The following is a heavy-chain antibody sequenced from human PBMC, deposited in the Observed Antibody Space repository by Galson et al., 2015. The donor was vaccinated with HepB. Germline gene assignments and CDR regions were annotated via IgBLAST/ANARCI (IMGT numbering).Heavy chain of an antibody. J-gene: IGHJ5*02. CDR2: IYYSGST. D-gene: IGHD2-2*01. Sequence: LSLTCTVSGGSISGGGYYWSWIRQHPGKGLEWIGYIYYSGSTYYNPSLKSRVTISVDTSKNQFSLKLSSVTAADTAVYYCARGNTDIVVVPAAMRPNWFDPWGQGTLVTVSS. V-gene: IGHV4-31*03. CDR1: GGSISGGGYY. CDR3: ARGNTDIVVVPAAMRPNWFDP.